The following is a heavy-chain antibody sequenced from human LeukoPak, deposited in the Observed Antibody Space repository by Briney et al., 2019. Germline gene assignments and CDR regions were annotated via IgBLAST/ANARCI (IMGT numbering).Heavy chain of an antibody. CDR3: ARDSSSSGLDALDI. CDR1: GFTFSDYE. V-gene: IGHV3-48*03. CDR2: TSGSGSTT. J-gene: IGHJ3*02. Sequence: GGSLRLSCVASGFTFSDYEMNWVRQAPGKGLEWVSYTSGSGSTTYYADSVKGRFTISRDNAESSLYLQMNSLRAEDTAVYYCARDSSSSGLDALDIWGQGTMVTVSS. D-gene: IGHD6-13*01.